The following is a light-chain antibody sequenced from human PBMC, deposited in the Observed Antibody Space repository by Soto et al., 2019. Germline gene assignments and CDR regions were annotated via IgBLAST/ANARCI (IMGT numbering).Light chain of an antibody. V-gene: IGKV3-11*01. Sequence: EIVLTQSPATLSLSPGERAILSCRASQSVSSYLTWYQQKPGQAPRLLIYDASNRATGIPARFSGSGSGTDFILTISSLEPEDFAVYYCQQRSNWPPEYTFGQGTKLEIK. J-gene: IGKJ2*01. CDR3: QQRSNWPPEYT. CDR2: DAS. CDR1: QSVSSY.